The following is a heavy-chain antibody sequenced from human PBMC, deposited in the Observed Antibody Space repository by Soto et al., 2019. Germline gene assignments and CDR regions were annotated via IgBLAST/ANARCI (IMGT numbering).Heavy chain of an antibody. CDR2: ISYDGSNK. J-gene: IGHJ6*02. Sequence: PGGSLRLSCAASGFTFSSYGMHWVRQAPGKGLEWVAVISYDGSNKYYADSVKGRFTISRDNSKNTLYLQMNSLRAEDTAVYYCAKDHGMDVWGQGTTVTVS. CDR1: GFTFSSYG. CDR3: AKDHGMDV. V-gene: IGHV3-30*18.